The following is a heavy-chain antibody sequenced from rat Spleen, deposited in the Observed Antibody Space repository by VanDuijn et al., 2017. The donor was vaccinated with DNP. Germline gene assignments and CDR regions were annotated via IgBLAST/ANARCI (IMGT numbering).Heavy chain of an antibody. CDR3: TKDAFDY. J-gene: IGHJ2*01. CDR2: ISTGGTT. CDR1: GFTFTNYG. Sequence: EVQLVESGGGLVQPGRSLKLSCAASGFTFTNYGMAWVRQAPTTGLEWVASISTGGTTYYRDSVKGRFTISRDNAKSTLYLQMDSLRSEDTATYYCTKDAFDYWGQGVMVTVSS. V-gene: IGHV5-27*01.